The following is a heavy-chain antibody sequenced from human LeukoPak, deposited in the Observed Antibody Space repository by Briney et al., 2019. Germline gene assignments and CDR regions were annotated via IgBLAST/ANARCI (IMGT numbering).Heavy chain of an antibody. J-gene: IGHJ4*02. V-gene: IGHV4-34*01. CDR3: AKVRLYDFWSGYPAFDY. D-gene: IGHD3-3*01. CDR1: GGSFSGYY. Sequence: SETLSLTCAVYGGSFSGYYWSRIRQPPGKGLEWIGEINHSGSTNYNPSLKSRVTISVDTSKNQFSLKLSSVTAADTAVYYCAKVRLYDFWSGYPAFDYWGQGTLVTVSS. CDR2: INHSGST.